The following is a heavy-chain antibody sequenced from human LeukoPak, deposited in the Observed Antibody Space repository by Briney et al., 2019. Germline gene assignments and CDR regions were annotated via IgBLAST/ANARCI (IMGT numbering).Heavy chain of an antibody. CDR3: ADPAGGHYALTPD. J-gene: IGHJ4*02. V-gene: IGHV3-23*01. Sequence: GGSLRLSCAASGFTFSSDAMSWGRQAPGQGQEWVSAVSGSGGGTYYADSVPGRFTISRDTSDNTLYLHIHSLSAEDTAVSSCADPAGGHYALTPDWGQGTLVTVSS. CDR2: VSGSGGGT. CDR1: GFTFSSDA. D-gene: IGHD2-2*01.